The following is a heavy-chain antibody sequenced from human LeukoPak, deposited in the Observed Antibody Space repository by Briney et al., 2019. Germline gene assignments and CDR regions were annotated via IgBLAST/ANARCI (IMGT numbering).Heavy chain of an antibody. CDR3: ARDRAANQDWVEFDP. CDR2: IRDSGEA. Sequence: GGSLRLSCAVSGFRVSDYHMSWVRQAPGKGLEWVGLIRDSGEAFYADFARGRFAISRDESENTLYLQMNSLRVEDTAVYFCARDRAANQDWVEFDPWGQGTPVIVSS. D-gene: IGHD3/OR15-3a*01. CDR1: GFRVSDYH. V-gene: IGHV3-66*03. J-gene: IGHJ5*02.